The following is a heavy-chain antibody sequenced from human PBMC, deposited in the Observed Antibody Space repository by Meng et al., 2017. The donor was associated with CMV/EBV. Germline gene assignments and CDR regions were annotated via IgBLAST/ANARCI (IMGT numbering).Heavy chain of an antibody. D-gene: IGHD3-16*01. V-gene: IGHV3-53*01. CDR1: GFTVSSNY. CDR3: ARGRGGYYWGY. Sequence: GESLKISCAASGFTVSSNYMSSVRQAPGKGLEWVSVIYSGGSTYYADSVKGRFTISRDNSKNTLYLQMNSLRAEDTAVYYCARGRGGYYWGYWGQGTLVTVSS. CDR2: IYSGGST. J-gene: IGHJ4*02.